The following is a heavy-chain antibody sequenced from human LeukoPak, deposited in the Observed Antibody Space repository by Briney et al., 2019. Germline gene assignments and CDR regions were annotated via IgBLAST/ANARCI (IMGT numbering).Heavy chain of an antibody. CDR2: ISSSGSPI. D-gene: IGHD3-3*01. CDR3: ATPSDFWSAYAFDI. V-gene: IGHV3-48*03. J-gene: IGHJ3*02. CDR1: GFILNSYE. Sequence: GGSLRLSCAASGFILNSYEMNWVRQAPGKGLEWVSYISSSGSPIYYADSVKGRFTISRDNAKNSLYLQMNSLRADDTAVYYCATPSDFWSAYAFDIWGQGTMVTVSS.